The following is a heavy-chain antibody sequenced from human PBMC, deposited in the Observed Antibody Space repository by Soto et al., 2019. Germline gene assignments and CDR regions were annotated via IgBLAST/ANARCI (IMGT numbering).Heavy chain of an antibody. J-gene: IGHJ4*02. CDR1: GFTFNNYG. D-gene: IGHD6-25*01. Sequence: QVPLVESGGGVVQPGRSLRLSCAASGFTFNNYGMHWVRQAPGKGLEWVAVIWADGSVQKYADSVKGRFTISRDNSKSTLYLQLDSLRAEDTAVYYCATDRGAAPFDYWGQGSLVTVSS. CDR3: ATDRGAAPFDY. V-gene: IGHV3-33*03. CDR2: IWADGSVQ.